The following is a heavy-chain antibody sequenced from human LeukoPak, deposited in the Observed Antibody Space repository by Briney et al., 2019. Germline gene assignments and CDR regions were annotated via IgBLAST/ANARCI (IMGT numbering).Heavy chain of an antibody. V-gene: IGHV1-69*13. D-gene: IGHD6-6*01. Sequence: GASVKVSCKVSGYTLTELSMHWVRQAPGKGLEWMGGIIPIFGTANYAQKFQGRVTITADESTSTAYMELSSLRSEDTAVYYCARLYSSSPDYYYYYMDVWGKGTTVTVSS. J-gene: IGHJ6*03. CDR1: GYTLTELS. CDR3: ARLYSSSPDYYYYYMDV. CDR2: IIPIFGTA.